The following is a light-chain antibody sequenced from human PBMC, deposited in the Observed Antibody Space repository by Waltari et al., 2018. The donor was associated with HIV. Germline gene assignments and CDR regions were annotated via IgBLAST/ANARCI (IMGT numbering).Light chain of an antibody. V-gene: IGLV1-51*01. CDR3: VTWDTRLGAVV. CDR2: DSD. Sequence: QSVLTQPPSVSAAPGQKVTIACSGSNSNIGNTYLSRYQQLPGTAPKLLIYDSDNRPSGIPDLFSGSKSGTSATLGITGLQTGDGANYYCVTWDTRLGAVVFGGGTKLTVL. CDR1: NSNIGNTY. J-gene: IGLJ3*02.